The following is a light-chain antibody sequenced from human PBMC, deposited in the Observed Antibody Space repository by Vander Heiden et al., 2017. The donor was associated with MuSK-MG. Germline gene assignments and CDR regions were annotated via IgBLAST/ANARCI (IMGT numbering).Light chain of an antibody. CDR3: QSYDSSLSGWV. CDR1: SPNIGAGYD. J-gene: IGLJ2*01. V-gene: IGLV1-40*01. CDR2: GNS. Sequence: QSVLTQPPSVSGAPGQRLTISCTGSSPNIGAGYDVHWYQQHPGTAPKLLIYGNSNRSSGVPDRFSGSKSGTSASLAITGLQAEDEADYYCQSYDSSLSGWVFGGGTKLTVL.